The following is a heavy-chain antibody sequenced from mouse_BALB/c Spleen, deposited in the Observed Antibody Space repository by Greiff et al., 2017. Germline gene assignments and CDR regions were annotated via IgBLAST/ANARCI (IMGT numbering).Heavy chain of an antibody. CDR3: AREVSYYGSSYYYAMDY. CDR1: GYSITSDYA. J-gene: IGHJ4*01. CDR2: ISYSGST. Sequence: EVQLQESGPGLVKPSQSLSLTCTVTGYSITSDYAWNCIRPFPGNKLEWMGYISYSGSTSYNPTLKSRISITRDTSKNQFFLQLNSVTTEDTATYYCAREVSYYGSSYYYAMDYWGQGTSVTVSS. V-gene: IGHV3-2*02. D-gene: IGHD1-1*01.